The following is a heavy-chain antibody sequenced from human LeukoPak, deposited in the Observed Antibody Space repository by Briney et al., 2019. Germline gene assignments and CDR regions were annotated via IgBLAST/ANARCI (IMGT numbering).Heavy chain of an antibody. CDR2: MNPNSGNT. J-gene: IGHJ4*02. V-gene: IGHV1-8*01. CDR3: ASPHDSSGWYYFDY. Sequence: GGPVKVSCKASGYTFTSYDINWVRQATGQGLEWMGWMNPNSGNTGYAQKFQGRATMTRNTSISTAYMELSSLRSEDTAVYYCASPHDSSGWYYFDYWGQGTLVTVSS. CDR1: GYTFTSYD. D-gene: IGHD6-19*01.